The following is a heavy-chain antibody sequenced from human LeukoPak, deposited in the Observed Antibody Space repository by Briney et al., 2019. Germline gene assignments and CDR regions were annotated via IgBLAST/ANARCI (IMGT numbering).Heavy chain of an antibody. CDR3: ARVIVVVTAKYYFDY. CDR1: GGSFSGYY. D-gene: IGHD2-21*02. Sequence: SETLSLTCAVYGGSFSGYYWSWIRQHPGKGLEWIGYIYYSGSTYYNPSLKSRVTISVDTSKNRFSLKLSSVTAADTAVYYCARVIVVVTAKYYFDYWGQGTLVTVSS. CDR2: IYYSGST. J-gene: IGHJ4*02. V-gene: IGHV4-31*11.